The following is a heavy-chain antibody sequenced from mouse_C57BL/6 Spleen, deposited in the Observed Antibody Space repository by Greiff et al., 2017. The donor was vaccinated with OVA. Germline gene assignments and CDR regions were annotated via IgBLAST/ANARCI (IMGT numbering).Heavy chain of an antibody. CDR1: GFTFSDYY. V-gene: IGHV5-16*01. Sequence: DVKLVESEGGLVQPGSSMKLSCTASGFTFSDYYMAWVRQVPEKGLEWVANINYDGSSTYYLDSLKSRFIISRDNAKNILYLQMSSLKSEDTATYYCARCGNYGMDYWGQGTSVTVSS. CDR3: ARCGNYGMDY. D-gene: IGHD1-1*01. CDR2: INYDGSST. J-gene: IGHJ4*01.